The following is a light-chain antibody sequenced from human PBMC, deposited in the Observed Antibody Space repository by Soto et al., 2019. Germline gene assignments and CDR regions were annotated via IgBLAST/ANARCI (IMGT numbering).Light chain of an antibody. CDR1: SSDVGAYNY. V-gene: IGLV2-14*01. CDR2: DVS. J-gene: IGLJ1*01. CDR3: SSYTSSSTPYV. Sequence: QSALTQSASVSGSPGQSITISCTGTSSDVGAYNYVSWYQQHPSKAPKVMIHDVSNRPSGVSSRFSGSKSGNTASLTISGLQAEDEADYYCSSYTSSSTPYVFGTGTKLTVL.